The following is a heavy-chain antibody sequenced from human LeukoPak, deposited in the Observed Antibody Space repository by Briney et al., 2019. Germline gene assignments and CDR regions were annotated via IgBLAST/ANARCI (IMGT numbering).Heavy chain of an antibody. CDR3: AKTGTSGWFLDY. J-gene: IGHJ4*02. CDR2: IIYTGDVT. D-gene: IGHD6-19*01. Sequence: PGGSLILSCAASGSTFSGYAMTWVRQAPGKGLEWVSIIIYTGDVTYYADSVKGRFTIARDNSKNTLYLQMDSLRAEDTALYYCAKTGTSGWFLDYWGQGTLVTVSS. V-gene: IGHV3-23*01. CDR1: GSTFSGYA.